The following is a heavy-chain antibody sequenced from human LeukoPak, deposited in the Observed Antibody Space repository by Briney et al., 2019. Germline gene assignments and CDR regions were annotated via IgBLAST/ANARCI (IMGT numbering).Heavy chain of an antibody. Sequence: GGSLRLSCAASGFTFSRYWMHWVRQAPGRGLVWVSRINTDGSRTDYADSVKGRFTISRDNARNTLYLQMNSLGAEDTAVYYCASDFTGHDDYWGQGTLVTVSS. D-gene: IGHD2-8*02. CDR1: GFTFSRYW. J-gene: IGHJ4*02. CDR3: ASDFTGHDDY. V-gene: IGHV3-74*01. CDR2: INTDGSRT.